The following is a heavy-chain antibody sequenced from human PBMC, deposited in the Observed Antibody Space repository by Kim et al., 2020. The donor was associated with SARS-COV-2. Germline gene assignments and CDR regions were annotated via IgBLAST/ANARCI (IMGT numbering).Heavy chain of an antibody. CDR3: ARKPPRPPYDILTGYWNYYYYGMDV. V-gene: IGHV3-48*03. J-gene: IGHJ6*02. Sequence: GGSLRLSCAASGFTFSSYEMNWVRQAPGKGLEWVSYISSSGSTTYYADSVKGRFTISRDNAKNSLYLQMNSLRAEDTAVYYCARKPPRPPYDILTGYWNYYYYGMDVWGQGTTVTVSS. CDR1: GFTFSSYE. CDR2: ISSSGSTT. D-gene: IGHD3-9*01.